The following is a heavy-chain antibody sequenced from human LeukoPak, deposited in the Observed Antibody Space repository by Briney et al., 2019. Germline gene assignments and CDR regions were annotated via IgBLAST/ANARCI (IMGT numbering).Heavy chain of an antibody. CDR2: MNSGGDRI. CDR3: AKDMHMGATHPKTDY. Sequence: GGSLRLSCAASRIIFSNSAMSWVRQAPGKGLEWVSSMNSGGDRIYYADSVKGRFTISRDNSKNTLYLQMNSLRAEDTAVYYCAKDMHMGATHPKTDYWGQGTLVTVSS. J-gene: IGHJ4*02. V-gene: IGHV3-23*01. CDR1: RIIFSNSA. D-gene: IGHD1-26*01.